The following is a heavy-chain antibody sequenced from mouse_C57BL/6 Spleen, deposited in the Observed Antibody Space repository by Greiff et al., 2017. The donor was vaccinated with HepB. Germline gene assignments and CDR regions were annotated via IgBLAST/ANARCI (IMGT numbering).Heavy chain of an antibody. CDR1: GYTFTSYW. J-gene: IGHJ4*01. Sequence: VKLQQSGAELVRPGSSVKLSCKASGYTFTSYWMDWVKQRPGQGLEWIGNIYPSDSETHYNQKFKDKATLTVDKSSSTAYMQLSSLTSEDSAVYYCARGGLGHAMDYWGQGTSVTVSS. CDR3: ARGGLGHAMDY. V-gene: IGHV1-61*01. CDR2: IYPSDSET. D-gene: IGHD4-1*01.